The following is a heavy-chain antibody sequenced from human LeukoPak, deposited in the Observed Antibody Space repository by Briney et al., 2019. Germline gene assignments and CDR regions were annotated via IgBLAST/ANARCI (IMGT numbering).Heavy chain of an antibody. J-gene: IGHJ5*02. Sequence: SSVKVSCKASGGTFSSYAISWVRQAPGQGLEWMGRIIPIFGTANYAQKFQGRVTITTDESTSTAYMELSSLRSEDTAVYYCARGDSSGWYMRWFDPWDQGTLVTVSS. CDR1: GGTFSSYA. V-gene: IGHV1-69*05. CDR2: IIPIFGTA. D-gene: IGHD6-19*01. CDR3: ARGDSSGWYMRWFDP.